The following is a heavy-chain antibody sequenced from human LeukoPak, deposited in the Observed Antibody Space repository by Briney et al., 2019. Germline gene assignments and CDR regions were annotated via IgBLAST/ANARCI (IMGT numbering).Heavy chain of an antibody. CDR1: SDSISSSSYY. CDR2: IYYSGST. Sequence: SETLSLTCTVSSDSISSSSYYWGWIRQHPGKGLEWIGYIYYSGSTYYNPSLKSRVTISVDTSKNQFSLKLSSVTAADTAVYYCATTTPYSGSYGVDWYFDLWGRGTLVTASS. CDR3: ATTTPYSGSYGVDWYFDL. D-gene: IGHD1-26*01. V-gene: IGHV4-31*03. J-gene: IGHJ2*01.